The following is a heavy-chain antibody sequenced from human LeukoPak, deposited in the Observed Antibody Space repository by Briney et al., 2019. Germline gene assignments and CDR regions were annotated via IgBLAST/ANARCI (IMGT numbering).Heavy chain of an antibody. CDR3: ASGWFGEGNY. CDR2: ISSSSSYT. D-gene: IGHD3-10*01. J-gene: IGHJ4*02. CDR1: GFTFSDYY. V-gene: IGHV3-11*06. Sequence: GGSLRLSCAASGFTFSDYYMSWIRQAPGKGLEWVSYISSSSSYTNYADSVKGRFTISRDSAKNSLYLQMNSLRAEDTAVYYCASGWFGEGNYWGQGTLVTVSS.